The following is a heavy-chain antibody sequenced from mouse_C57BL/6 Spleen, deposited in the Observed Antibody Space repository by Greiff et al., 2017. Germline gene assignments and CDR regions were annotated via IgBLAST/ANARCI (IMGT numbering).Heavy chain of an antibody. J-gene: IGHJ2*01. CDR1: GYSITSGYY. CDR3: ARGAYYGNYFDY. Sequence: VQLQQSGPGLVKPSQSLSLTCSVTGYSITSGYYWNWIRQFPGNKLEWMGYISYDGSNNYNPSLKNRISITRDTSKNQFFLKLNSVTTEDTATYYCARGAYYGNYFDYWGQGTTLTVSS. D-gene: IGHD2-10*01. CDR2: ISYDGSN. V-gene: IGHV3-6*01.